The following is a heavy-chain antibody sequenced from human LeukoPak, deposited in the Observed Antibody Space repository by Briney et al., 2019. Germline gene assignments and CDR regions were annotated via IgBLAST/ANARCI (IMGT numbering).Heavy chain of an antibody. D-gene: IGHD5-12*01. V-gene: IGHV4-59*01. CDR3: ARYDRSGYGFDC. Sequence: SETLSLTCTVSGVSISSYYWSWIRQPPGKGLEWIGYIHYSGSSNYNPSLKSRVTISVDTSKNQSSLKLSSVTAADTAVYYCARYDRSGYGFDCWGQGTLVTVSS. CDR1: GVSISSYY. J-gene: IGHJ4*02. CDR2: IHYSGSS.